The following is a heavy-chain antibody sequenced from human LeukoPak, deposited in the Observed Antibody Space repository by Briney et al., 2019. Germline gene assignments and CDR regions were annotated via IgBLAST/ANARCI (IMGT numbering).Heavy chain of an antibody. CDR3: ARHAFGEEGDYFDY. CDR1: GGSISSYY. D-gene: IGHD3-10*01. Sequence: SETLSLTCTVSGGSISSYYWSWIRQPPGKGLEWIGYIYYSGSTNYNPSLKSRVTISVDTSKNQFSLKLSSVTAADTAVYYCARHAFGEEGDYFDYWGQGTLVTVSS. J-gene: IGHJ4*02. V-gene: IGHV4-59*08. CDR2: IYYSGST.